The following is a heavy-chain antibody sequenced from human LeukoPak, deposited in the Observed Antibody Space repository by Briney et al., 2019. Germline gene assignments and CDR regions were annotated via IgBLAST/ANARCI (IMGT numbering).Heavy chain of an antibody. CDR3: ARVPFGGSSSWYDGWFDP. CDR2: ISAYNGNT. Sequence: APVKVSCKASGYTFTSYGISWVRQAPGQGLEWMGWISAYNGNTNYAQKLQGRVTMTTDTSTSTAYMELRSLRSDDTAVYYCARVPFGGSSSWYDGWFDPWGQGTLVTVSS. CDR1: GYTFTSYG. V-gene: IGHV1-18*04. D-gene: IGHD6-13*01. J-gene: IGHJ5*02.